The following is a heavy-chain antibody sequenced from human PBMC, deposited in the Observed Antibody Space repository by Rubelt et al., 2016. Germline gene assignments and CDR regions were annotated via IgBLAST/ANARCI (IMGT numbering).Heavy chain of an antibody. J-gene: IGHJ4*02. Sequence: QVQLQQWGAGLLKPSETLSLTCAVYGGSFSGYYWSWIRQPPGKGLEWIGEINHSGRTNYNPSLNSRVTISVDTSKNQFSLKLSSVTAADTAVYYCARGKLLRTWGQGTLVTVSS. CDR2: INHSGRT. CDR3: ARGKLLRT. D-gene: IGHD2-15*01. CDR1: GGSFSGYY. V-gene: IGHV4-34*01.